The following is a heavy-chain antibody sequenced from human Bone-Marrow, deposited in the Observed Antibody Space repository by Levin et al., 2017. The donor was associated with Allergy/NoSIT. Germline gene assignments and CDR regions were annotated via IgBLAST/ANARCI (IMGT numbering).Heavy chain of an antibody. CDR2: ISLDGNTQ. CDR1: GFTFRNYA. J-gene: IGHJ4*02. Sequence: GESLKISCAVSGFTFRNYAMHWARQAPGRGLEWVAFISLDGNTQYYADSVKGRFTVSRDNSNNTLHLQMNSLRVEDTAIYYCAKDTYTCSGGSCYFFDYWGQGALVTVSS. D-gene: IGHD2-15*01. CDR3: AKDTYTCSGGSCYFFDY. V-gene: IGHV3-30*18.